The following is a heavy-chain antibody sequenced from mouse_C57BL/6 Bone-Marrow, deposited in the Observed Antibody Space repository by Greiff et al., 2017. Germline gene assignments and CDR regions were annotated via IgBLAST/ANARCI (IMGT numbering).Heavy chain of an antibody. CDR1: GYTFTGYW. CDR2: ILPGNGST. D-gene: IGHD2-5*01. CDR3: ARGFSNYEDYAMDY. V-gene: IGHV1-9*01. Sequence: VQLQQSGTELMKPGASVKLSCKATGYTFTGYWIEWVKQRPGHGLEWIGAILPGNGSTSYNEKFKGKATFTAATSSNTAYMQLSSLTTEDSAIYYCARGFSNYEDYAMDYWGPGTSVTVSS. J-gene: IGHJ4*01.